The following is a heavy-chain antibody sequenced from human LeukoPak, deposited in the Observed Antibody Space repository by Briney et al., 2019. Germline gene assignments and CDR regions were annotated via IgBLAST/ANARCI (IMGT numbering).Heavy chain of an antibody. CDR1: GFTFSSYW. Sequence: QSGGSLRLSCAASGFTFSSYWMHWVRQAPGKGLVWISRINSDGRGTSYADSVKGRFTISRDNAKNTLYLQMNSLRAEDTAVYYCARADDGANSWVNYWSQGTLVTVSS. V-gene: IGHV3-74*01. CDR2: INSDGRGT. D-gene: IGHD4-23*01. J-gene: IGHJ4*02. CDR3: ARADDGANSWVNY.